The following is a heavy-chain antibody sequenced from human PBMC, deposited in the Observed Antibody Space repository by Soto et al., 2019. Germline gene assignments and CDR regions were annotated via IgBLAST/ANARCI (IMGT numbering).Heavy chain of an antibody. V-gene: IGHV4-59*01. CDR3: ASSSSYDIFNGNKWLDH. CDR1: VFSIIRYY. CDR2: IYYSVIT. D-gene: IGHD3-9*01. J-gene: IGHJ5*02. Sequence: SETLSLTCTFSVFSIIRYYCRWVRQPAVNGLEWIGYIYYSVITNYNPSLRSRVTISVDTSKNQFSLKLSSVTAADTAGYYCASSSSYDIFNGNKWLDHWGQGTMVTVSS.